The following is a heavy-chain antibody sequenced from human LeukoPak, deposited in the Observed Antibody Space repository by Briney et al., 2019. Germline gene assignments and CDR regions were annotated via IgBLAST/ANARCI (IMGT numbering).Heavy chain of an antibody. Sequence: SETLSLTCAVYGGSFSGYYWSWIRQPPGKGLEWIGEINHSGSTNYNPSLKSRVTISVDTSKNQFSLKLSSVTAADTAVYYCARVRCSSSWYSYWGQGTLVTVSS. D-gene: IGHD6-13*01. V-gene: IGHV4-34*01. CDR2: INHSGST. J-gene: IGHJ4*02. CDR3: ARVRCSSSWYSY. CDR1: GGSFSGYY.